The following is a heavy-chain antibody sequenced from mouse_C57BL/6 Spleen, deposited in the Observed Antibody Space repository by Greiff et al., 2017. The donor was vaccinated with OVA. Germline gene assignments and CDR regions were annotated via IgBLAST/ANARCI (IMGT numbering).Heavy chain of an antibody. Sequence: QVQLQQSGAELARPGASVKMSCKASGYTFTSYTMHWVKQRPGPGLEWIGYINPSSGYPKSNQKFKDKATLTPDTSSSTAYMQLSSLTSEDSAVYYCARKDDSSGYVGDCDYWGQGTTLTVSS. CDR2: INPSSGYP. J-gene: IGHJ2*01. CDR3: ARKDDSSGYVGDCDY. V-gene: IGHV1-4*01. CDR1: GYTFTSYT. D-gene: IGHD3-2*02.